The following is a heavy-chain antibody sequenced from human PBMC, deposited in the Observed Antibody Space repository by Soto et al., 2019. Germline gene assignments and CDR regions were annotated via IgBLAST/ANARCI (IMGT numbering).Heavy chain of an antibody. CDR3: TRAYSLEWYRLNYGMDV. Sequence: GGSLRLSCAASGFTFSNYAMSWVRQAPGKGLEWVSVISGSGGSTYYADSVKGRLTISRDNSKSTLYLQMNSLRAEDTAVYFCTRAYSLEWYRLNYGMDVWGQGTTVTVSS. CDR1: GFTFSNYA. V-gene: IGHV3-23*01. CDR2: ISGSGGST. J-gene: IGHJ6*02. D-gene: IGHD3-3*01.